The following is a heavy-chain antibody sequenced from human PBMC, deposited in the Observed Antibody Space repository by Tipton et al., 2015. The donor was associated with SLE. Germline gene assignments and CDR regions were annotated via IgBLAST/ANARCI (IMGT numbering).Heavy chain of an antibody. D-gene: IGHD3-9*01. CDR1: GFTFSSYS. CDR3: ARDINYDTLTGYPHGFDY. CDR2: ISSSSSYI. V-gene: IGHV3-21*03. Sequence: GSLRLSCAASGFTFSSYSMNWVRQAPGKGLEWVSSISSSSSYIYYADSVKGRFTISRDNAKNSLYLQMNSLRAEDTAVYYCARDINYDTLTGYPHGFDYWGQGTLVTVSS. J-gene: IGHJ4*02.